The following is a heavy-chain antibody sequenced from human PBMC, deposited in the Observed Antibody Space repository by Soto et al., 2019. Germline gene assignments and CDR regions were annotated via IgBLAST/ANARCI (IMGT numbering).Heavy chain of an antibody. V-gene: IGHV1-2*02. D-gene: IGHD3-22*01. CDR3: ASSSYSHSRGYYYIDY. CDR1: GYTFTGYY. CDR2: INPNSGGT. J-gene: IGHJ4*01. Sequence: ASVKVSCKASGYTFTGYYLHWVRQAPGQGLEWMGWINPNSGGTNYAQTFQGRVTMTRDTSISTAYMELSRLRSVDTAVHYCASSSYSHSRGYYYIDYWGDGTGDSV.